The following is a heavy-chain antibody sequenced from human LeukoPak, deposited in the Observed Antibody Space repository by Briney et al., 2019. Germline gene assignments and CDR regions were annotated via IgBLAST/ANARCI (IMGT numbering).Heavy chain of an antibody. CDR3: ARDRVGYGSGSDI. D-gene: IGHD3-10*01. CDR1: GGTFFSYG. CDR2: IIPLHGTT. Sequence: GSSVKISCKASGGTFFSYGIGWVRQAPGQGLEWMGRIIPLHGTTKYAQKYQGRVTMTTDTSTSTAYMELRSLRSDDTAVYYCARDRVGYGSGSDIWGQGTMVTVSS. J-gene: IGHJ3*02. V-gene: IGHV1-69*04.